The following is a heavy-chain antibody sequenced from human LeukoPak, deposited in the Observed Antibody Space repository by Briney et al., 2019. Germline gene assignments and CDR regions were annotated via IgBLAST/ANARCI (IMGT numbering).Heavy chain of an antibody. CDR1: GFTFSHYW. CDR2: IKQDGSEK. J-gene: IGHJ3*02. V-gene: IGHV3-7*01. Sequence: GGSLRLSCAASGFTFSHYWMSWVRQAPGKGLEWLANIKQDGSEKYYVDSVKGRFTISRDNAKNSLYLQLNSQRAEDTAIYYCARDQGALDIWGQGTMVTVSS. CDR3: ARDQGALDI.